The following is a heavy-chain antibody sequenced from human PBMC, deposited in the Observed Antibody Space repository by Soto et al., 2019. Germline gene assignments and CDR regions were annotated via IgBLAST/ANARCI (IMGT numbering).Heavy chain of an antibody. CDR2: IKQDGSEK. CDR3: ARDQVPDFWSGYYTAPYYYYGMDV. Sequence: AGSLRLSCAASGFTFSRYWMSWVRQAPGKGLEWVADIKQDGSEKYYVDSVKGRFTISRDNAKNSLYLQMNSLRAEDTAVYYCARDQVPDFWSGYYTAPYYYYGMDVWGQGTTVTVSS. D-gene: IGHD3-3*01. CDR1: GFTFSRYW. J-gene: IGHJ6*02. V-gene: IGHV3-7*01.